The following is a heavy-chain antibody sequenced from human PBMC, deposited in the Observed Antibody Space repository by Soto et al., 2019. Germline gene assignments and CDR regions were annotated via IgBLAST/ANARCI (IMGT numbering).Heavy chain of an antibody. V-gene: IGHV4-59*08. CDR3: ARRYSSAFDI. CDR1: GVSILSYY. CDR2: IYYSGST. J-gene: IGHJ3*02. D-gene: IGHD6-13*01. Sequence: SEPLSLTCTVSGVSILSYYWGWIRQPPGKGLEWIGYIYYSGSTNYNPSLKSRVTISVDTSKNQFSLKLSSVTAADTAVYYCARRYSSAFDIWGQGTMVTVS.